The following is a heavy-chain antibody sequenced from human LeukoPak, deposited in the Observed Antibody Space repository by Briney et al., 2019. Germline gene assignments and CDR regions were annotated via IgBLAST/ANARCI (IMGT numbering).Heavy chain of an antibody. CDR2: INHSGST. Sequence: SETLSLTCAVYGGSFSGYNWSWIRQPPGKGLEWIGEINHSGSTNYNPSLKSRVTISVDTSKNQFSLKLSSVTAADTAVYYCARGYCSSTSCLGWFDPWGQGTLVTVSS. J-gene: IGHJ5*02. CDR3: ARGYCSSTSCLGWFDP. D-gene: IGHD2-2*01. CDR1: GGSFSGYN. V-gene: IGHV4-34*01.